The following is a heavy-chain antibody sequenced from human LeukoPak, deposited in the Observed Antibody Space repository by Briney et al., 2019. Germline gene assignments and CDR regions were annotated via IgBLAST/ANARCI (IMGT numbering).Heavy chain of an antibody. V-gene: IGHV3-33*08. J-gene: IGHJ4*02. Sequence: GGSLRLSCAASGFIFRSYGMHGVRQAPGKGLEWVAVIWYDGSNKYYTDSVKGRFTISRDNSNNTLYLQMNSLRVEDTAVYYCARGHVRGYSYGFGYWGQGSLVTVSS. D-gene: IGHD5-18*01. CDR2: IWYDGSNK. CDR1: GFIFRSYG. CDR3: ARGHVRGYSYGFGY.